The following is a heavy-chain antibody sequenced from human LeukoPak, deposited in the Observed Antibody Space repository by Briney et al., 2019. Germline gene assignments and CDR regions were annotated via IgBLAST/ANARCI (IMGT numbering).Heavy chain of an antibody. J-gene: IGHJ4*02. CDR2: INSGSTNP. CDR1: GFIFSSYT. CDR3: ARDFLAAGDY. V-gene: IGHV3-21*01. D-gene: IGHD6-13*01. Sequence: PGGSLRLSCEASGFIFSSYTMNWIRQAPGKGVEWVASINSGSTNPYYADSVKGRFTISRDDAKKSLYLRMTSLRVEDTSVYYCARDFLAAGDYWGQGTLVTVSS.